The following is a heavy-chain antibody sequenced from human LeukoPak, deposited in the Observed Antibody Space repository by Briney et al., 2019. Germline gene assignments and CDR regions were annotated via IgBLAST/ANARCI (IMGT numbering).Heavy chain of an antibody. CDR2: IDPSDSYT. J-gene: IGHJ4*02. CDR1: GYSFTSYW. Sequence: GESLKISCKGSGYSFTSYWMSWVRQMPGKGLEWMGRIDPSDSYTNYSPSFQGHVTISADKSISTAYLQWSSLKASDTAMYYCARRTVYGDYTFDYWGQGTLVTVSS. V-gene: IGHV5-10-1*01. CDR3: ARRTVYGDYTFDY. D-gene: IGHD4-17*01.